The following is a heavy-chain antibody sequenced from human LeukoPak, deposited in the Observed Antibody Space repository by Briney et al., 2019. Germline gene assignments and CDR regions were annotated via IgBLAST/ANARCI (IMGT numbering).Heavy chain of an antibody. CDR1: GTSISSGTYY. Sequence: SETLSLTCTVSGTSISSGTYYWGWIRQPPGKGLEWIGSMYYSGSTYYNPSLKSRVTISVDTSKNQFSLKLSSVTAADTAVYYCARQYRDGGFYYGYYFDYWGPGILVTVSS. V-gene: IGHV4-39*07. CDR2: MYYSGST. D-gene: IGHD3-22*01. CDR3: ARQYRDGGFYYGYYFDY. J-gene: IGHJ4*01.